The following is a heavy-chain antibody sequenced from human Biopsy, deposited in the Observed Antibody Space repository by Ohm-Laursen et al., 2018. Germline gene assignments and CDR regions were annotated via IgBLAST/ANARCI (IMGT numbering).Heavy chain of an antibody. J-gene: IGHJ5*02. Sequence: SQTLSLTCTVSGGSISSSTTYYWAWLRQPPGKGLEWIGSIYNTETTFYSPSLKSRVTISVDTSTNQFSRKVSSVTAADTALYFCARHPTGFWFDPWGHGTLVTVSS. V-gene: IGHV4-39*01. CDR3: ARHPTGFWFDP. CDR1: GGSISSSTTYY. CDR2: IYNTETT.